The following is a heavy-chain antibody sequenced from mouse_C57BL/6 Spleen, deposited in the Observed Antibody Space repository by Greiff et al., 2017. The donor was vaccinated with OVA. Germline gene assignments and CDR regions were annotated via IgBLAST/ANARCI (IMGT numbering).Heavy chain of an antibody. CDR1: GYTFTDYT. CDR3: ARGGDPYAMDY. J-gene: IGHJ4*01. CDR2: IYPRDGST. Sequence: QVQLQQSDAELVKPGASVKISCKVSGYTFTDYTIHWMKQRPEQGLEWIGYIYPRDGSTQYNEKFKGKATLTAAKSSSTAYMQLNSLTSEDSAVYCCARGGDPYAMDYWGQGTSVTVAS. V-gene: IGHV1-78*01.